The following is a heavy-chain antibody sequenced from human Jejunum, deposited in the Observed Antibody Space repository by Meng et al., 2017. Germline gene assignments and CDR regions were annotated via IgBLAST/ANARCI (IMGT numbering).Heavy chain of an antibody. D-gene: IGHD1-26*01. CDR3: ARRIRGGSYLG. Sequence: QLQLLQWGAGLLKPSETLSLTCTVYGDSFPDYYWNWIRQPPGKGLEWIGEIHHSGSTNYNPSLESRVTMSGDTSRKQFSLRLSSVTAADTAVYYCARRIRGGSYLGWGQGSLVTVSS. CDR1: GDSFPDYY. J-gene: IGHJ4*02. CDR2: IHHSGST. V-gene: IGHV4-34*01.